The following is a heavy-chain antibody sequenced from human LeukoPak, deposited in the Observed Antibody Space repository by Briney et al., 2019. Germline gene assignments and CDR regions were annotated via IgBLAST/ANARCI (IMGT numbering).Heavy chain of an antibody. J-gene: IGHJ5*02. D-gene: IGHD3-22*01. CDR2: INPSGGST. CDR1: GYTFTSYY. CDR3: ARAGNNYYDSRSWFDP. V-gene: IGHV1-46*01. Sequence: ASVKVSCKASGYTFTSYYMHWVRQAPGQGLEWMGIINPSGGSTSYAQKLQGRVTMTRDMSTSTVYMELSSLRSEDTAVYYCARAGNNYYDSRSWFDPWGQGTLVTVSS.